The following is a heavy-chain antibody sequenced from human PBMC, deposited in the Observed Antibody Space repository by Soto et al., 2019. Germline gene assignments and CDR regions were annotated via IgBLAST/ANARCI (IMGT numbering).Heavy chain of an antibody. V-gene: IGHV4-59*08. J-gene: IGHJ3*02. CDR3: ARPVVPGGLDAFDI. CDR1: GGSISSYY. Sequence: SETLSLTCTVSGGSISSYYWSWIRQPPGKGLEWIGYIYYSGSTNYNPSLKSRVTISVDTSKNQFSLKLSSVTAADTAVYYCARPVVPGGLDAFDIWGQGTMVTVSS. D-gene: IGHD2-2*01. CDR2: IYYSGST.